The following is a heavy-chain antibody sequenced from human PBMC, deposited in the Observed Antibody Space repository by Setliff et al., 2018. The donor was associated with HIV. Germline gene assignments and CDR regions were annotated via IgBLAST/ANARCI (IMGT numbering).Heavy chain of an antibody. J-gene: IGHJ6*02. D-gene: IGHD3-10*01. CDR3: ARSVIGYYYYGMDV. CDR2: INGDGSFT. V-gene: IGHV3-74*01. CDR1: GFTFSSSW. Sequence: GGSLRLSCAGSGFTFSSSWMHWVRQAPGKGLVWVSRINGDGSFTVYADSVKGRFTISRDNSKNTLYLQMNSVRGEDTAVYYCARSVIGYYYYGMDVWGQGTTVTVSS.